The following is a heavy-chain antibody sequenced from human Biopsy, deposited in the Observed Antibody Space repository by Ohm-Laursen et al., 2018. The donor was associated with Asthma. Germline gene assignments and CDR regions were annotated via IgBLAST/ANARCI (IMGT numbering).Heavy chain of an antibody. CDR2: INTVFGTP. Sequence: GSSVKVSCKSLGGTFNTYVIGWVRQAPGQGLGWMGGINTVFGTPTYPQKFPDRVTITADDSTSAVYMGLSSLRSEDTAVYYCARKAGSCISRTCYSLDFWGQGTLVTVSS. J-gene: IGHJ4*02. CDR3: ARKAGSCISRTCYSLDF. V-gene: IGHV1-69*01. D-gene: IGHD2-2*01. CDR1: GGTFNTYV.